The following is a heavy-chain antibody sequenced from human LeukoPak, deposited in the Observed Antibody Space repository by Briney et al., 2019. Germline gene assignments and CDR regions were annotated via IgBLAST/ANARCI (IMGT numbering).Heavy chain of an antibody. CDR3: ARDDSSGSDAFDI. Sequence: SETLSLTCTVSGGSISSYYWSWIRQPAGKGLEWIGRIYTSGSTNYNPSLKRRVPMSVVTSKEQFALKVNSVTAADTAGYYCARDDSSGSDAFDIWGQGTMVTVSS. J-gene: IGHJ3*02. V-gene: IGHV4-4*07. D-gene: IGHD3-22*01. CDR2: IYTSGST. CDR1: GGSISSYY.